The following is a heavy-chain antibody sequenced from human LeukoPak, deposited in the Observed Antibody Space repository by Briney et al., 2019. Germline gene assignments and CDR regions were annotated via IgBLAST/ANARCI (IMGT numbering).Heavy chain of an antibody. D-gene: IGHD6-13*01. CDR3: ARDRTIAAAGTGISDGMDV. Sequence: SETLSLTCTVSGGSISSNYWSWIRQPPGKGLEWIGEIYHSGSTNYNPSLKSRVTISVDKSKNQFSLKLSSVTAADTAVYYCARDRTIAAAGTGISDGMDVWGQGTTVTVSS. J-gene: IGHJ6*02. CDR1: GGSISSNY. CDR2: IYHSGST. V-gene: IGHV4-59*12.